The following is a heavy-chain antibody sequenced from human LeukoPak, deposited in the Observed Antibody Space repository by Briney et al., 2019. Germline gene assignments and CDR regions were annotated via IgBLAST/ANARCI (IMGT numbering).Heavy chain of an antibody. CDR1: GGSFSGYY. J-gene: IGHJ5*02. CDR3: ARDLAYYDILTGYPNWFDP. Sequence: SETLSLTCAVYGGSFSGYYWSWIRQPPGKGLEWIGEINHSGSTNYNPSLESRVTISLDTSKNQFSLKLSSVTAADTAVYYCARDLAYYDILTGYPNWFDPWGQGTLVTVSS. V-gene: IGHV4-34*01. CDR2: INHSGST. D-gene: IGHD3-9*01.